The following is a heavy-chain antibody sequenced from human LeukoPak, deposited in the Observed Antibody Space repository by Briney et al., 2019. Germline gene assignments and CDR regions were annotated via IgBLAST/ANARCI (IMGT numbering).Heavy chain of an antibody. D-gene: IGHD4-17*01. CDR3: ARSSDGDYYYYFDY. CDR1: GFTISSNY. Sequence: GGSQRLSCAASGFTISSNYMSWVRQAPGKGLEWVSVLYSGGSAYYADSVRGRFTISRDNSKNTLYLQMSSLRAEDTAVYYCARSSDGDYYYYFDYWGQGTLVTVSS. V-gene: IGHV3-53*01. J-gene: IGHJ4*02. CDR2: LYSGGSA.